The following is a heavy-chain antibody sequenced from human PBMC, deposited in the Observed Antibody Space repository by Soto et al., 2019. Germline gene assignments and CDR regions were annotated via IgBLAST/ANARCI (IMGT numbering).Heavy chain of an antibody. V-gene: IGHV3-23*01. Sequence: EPQLLESGGGLGHPGGSLRLYCAASGFTFSSYAMSWFRQAPGKGLEWVAAISGSGVRTYYAESVRGRSTISRDNSKKTVDLQMSSLRAEDTAVYYCAKFYCISTMCQAPAAKSTGGFEIWGQGTLVTVSS. CDR1: GFTFSSYA. CDR2: ISGSGVRT. CDR3: AKFYCISTMCQAPAAKSTGGFEI. D-gene: IGHD2-2*01. J-gene: IGHJ3*02.